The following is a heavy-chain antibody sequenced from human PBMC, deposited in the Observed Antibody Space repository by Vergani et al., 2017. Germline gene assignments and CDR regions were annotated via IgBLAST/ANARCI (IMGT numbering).Heavy chain of an antibody. J-gene: IGHJ4*02. CDR1: GFTFSACP. Sequence: EVQLLQSGGGVIQPGGSVRLSCAASGFTFSACPMTWVRHAPGKGLEWVSAISARYPSTYYADSVKGRFTISRDNSKNMLYLQMNSLRAEDTAVYYCARLSYDTTPYLQGGYDCWGQGTLVSVSS. V-gene: IGHV3-23*01. CDR3: ARLSYDTTPYLQGGYDC. D-gene: IGHD3-22*01. CDR2: ISARYPST.